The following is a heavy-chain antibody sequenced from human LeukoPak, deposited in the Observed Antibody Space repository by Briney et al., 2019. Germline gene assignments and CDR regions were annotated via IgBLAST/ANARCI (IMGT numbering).Heavy chain of an antibody. CDR1: GYTLTNYD. CDR2: MSPNSGNT. Sequence: ASVKVSCKASGYTLTNYDVNWVRQATGQGLEWMGWMSPNSGNTGYAQKFQGRLTITRNTSIGTAYMELHSLQSEDTALYYCARRAYNYGRDYYFDYWGQGTLVTVSS. CDR3: ARRAYNYGRDYYFDY. J-gene: IGHJ4*02. D-gene: IGHD3-10*01. V-gene: IGHV1-8*03.